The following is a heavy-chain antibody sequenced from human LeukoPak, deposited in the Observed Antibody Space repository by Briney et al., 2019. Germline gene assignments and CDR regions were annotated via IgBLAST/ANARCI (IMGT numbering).Heavy chain of an antibody. D-gene: IGHD2-2*01. Sequence: GGSLRLSCAAPGFTFSSYAMSWVRQAPGKGLEWFSAISGSGGSTYYADSVKGRFTISRDNSKNTLYLQMNSLRAEDTAVYYCASTATVVVPAAIRYWGQGTLVTVSS. J-gene: IGHJ4*02. CDR1: GFTFSSYA. CDR2: ISGSGGST. V-gene: IGHV3-23*01. CDR3: ASTATVVVPAAIRY.